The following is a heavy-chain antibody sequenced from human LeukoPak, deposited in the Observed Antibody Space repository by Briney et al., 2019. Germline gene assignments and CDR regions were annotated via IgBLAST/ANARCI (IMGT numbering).Heavy chain of an antibody. CDR3: AKLSDGSGLPYYFDS. CDR2: ISPSGGST. J-gene: IGHJ4*02. V-gene: IGHV1-46*01. Sequence: GASVKVSCKAFGYTFTSNYMHWVRQAPGQGPEWMGVISPSGGSTTYAQKFQGRVTLTRDMSTSTDYLELSSLRSEDTAIYICAKLSDGSGLPYYFDSWGQGTLVTVS. D-gene: IGHD3-10*01. CDR1: GYTFTSNY.